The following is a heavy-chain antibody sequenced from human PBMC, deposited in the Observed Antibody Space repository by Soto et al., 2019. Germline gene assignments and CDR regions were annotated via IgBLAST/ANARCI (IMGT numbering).Heavy chain of an antibody. D-gene: IGHD3-22*01. CDR3: AKPPEYYDSSGYYRFGF. V-gene: IGHV3-23*01. CDR2: ISGSGVYT. J-gene: IGHJ4*02. CDR1: GFTFGSYA. Sequence: GGSLRLSCAASGFTFGSYAMSWVRQAPGKGLEWVSTISGSGVYTYYADSVKGRFTISRDNSKNTLYLQMNSLRVDDTAVYYCAKPPEYYDSSGYYRFGFWGQGALVTVSS.